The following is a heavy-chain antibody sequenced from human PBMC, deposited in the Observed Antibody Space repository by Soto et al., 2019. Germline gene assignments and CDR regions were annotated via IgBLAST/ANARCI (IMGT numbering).Heavy chain of an antibody. J-gene: IGHJ6*03. CDR2: IYYSGST. D-gene: IGHD2-2*01. CDR1: GGSISSYY. Sequence: SETLSLTCTVSGGSISSYYWSWIPQPPGKGLEGIGYIYYSGSTNYTPSLKSRVTISVDTSKNQFSLKLSSVTAADTAVYYCASLGYCSSTSCSPSREYYYYYMDVWGKGTTVTVS. V-gene: IGHV4-59*08. CDR3: ASLGYCSSTSCSPSREYYYYYMDV.